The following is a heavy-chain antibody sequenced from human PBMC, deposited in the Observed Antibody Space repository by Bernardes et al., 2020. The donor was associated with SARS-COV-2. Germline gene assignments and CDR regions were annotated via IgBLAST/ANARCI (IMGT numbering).Heavy chain of an antibody. CDR3: ASVMATWERGLFSDTYYFYGMDG. J-gene: IGHJ6*02. CDR1: GLTVSDNY. V-gene: IGHV3-66*01. D-gene: IGHD1-26*01. Sequence: GGSLRLSCAASGLTVSDNYMTWVRQAPGKGLEWVALMYSGGSTYYPASVKGSFTASCDNSNNTLYLQMNSLRAEDTAVYYCASVMATWERGLFSDTYYFYGMDGWGQGTTVTVSS. CDR2: MYSGGST.